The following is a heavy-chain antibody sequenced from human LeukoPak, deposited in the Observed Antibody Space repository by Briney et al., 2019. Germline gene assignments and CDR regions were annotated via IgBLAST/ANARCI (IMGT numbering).Heavy chain of an antibody. V-gene: IGHV1-2*02. J-gene: IGHJ5*02. CDR3: ARKPKNYYDSSGYYRSNWFDP. CDR1: GYTFTGYY. CDR2: INPNSGGT. Sequence: ASVKVSCKASGYTFTGYYMHWVRQAPGQGLEWMGWINPNSGGTNYAQKFQGRVTMTRDTSISTAYMELSRLRSDDTAVYYCARKPKNYYDSSGYYRSNWFDPWGQGTLVTVSS. D-gene: IGHD3-22*01.